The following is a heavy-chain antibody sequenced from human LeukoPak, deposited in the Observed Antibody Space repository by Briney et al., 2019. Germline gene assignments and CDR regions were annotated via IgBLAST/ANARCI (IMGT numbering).Heavy chain of an antibody. CDR1: GYTFTGYY. CDR3: ARSDFWSGYSDAFDI. J-gene: IGHJ3*02. CDR2: INPNSGGT. V-gene: IGHV1-2*02. Sequence: ASVKVSCKASGYTFTGYYMHWVRQAPGQGLEWMGWINPNSGGTNYAQKFQGRVTMTSDTSISTAYMELSRLRSDETAVYYCARSDFWSGYSDAFDIWGQGTMVTVSS. D-gene: IGHD3-3*01.